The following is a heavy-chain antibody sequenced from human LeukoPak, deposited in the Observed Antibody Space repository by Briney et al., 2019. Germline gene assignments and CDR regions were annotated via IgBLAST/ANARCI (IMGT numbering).Heavy chain of an antibody. CDR3: TRPPYYYDSSGYYYGGDY. CDR1: GFTFSSYS. J-gene: IGHJ4*02. D-gene: IGHD3-22*01. V-gene: IGHV3-21*03. CDR2: ISSSSSYI. Sequence: PGGSLRLSCAASGFTFSSYSMNWVRQAPGKGLEWVSSISSSSSYIYYADSVKGRFTISRDNAKNSLYLQMNSLKTEDTAVYYCTRPPYYYDSSGYYYGGDYWGQGTLVTVSS.